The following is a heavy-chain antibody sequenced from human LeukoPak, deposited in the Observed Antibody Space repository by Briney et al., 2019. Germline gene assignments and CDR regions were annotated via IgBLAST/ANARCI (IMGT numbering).Heavy chain of an antibody. CDR2: IYHTGNT. D-gene: IGHD2-2*03. J-gene: IGHJ4*02. CDR3: AREKMDGPFDY. V-gene: IGHV4-30-2*01. Sequence: SQTLSLTCAVSGASISSGDYSWNWMRQPPGKGLEWIGYIYHTGNTHYNPSLKSRVTISVDRSKNQFSLKLSSVTAADTAVYYCAREKMDGPFDYWGQGTLVTVSS. CDR1: GASISSGDYS.